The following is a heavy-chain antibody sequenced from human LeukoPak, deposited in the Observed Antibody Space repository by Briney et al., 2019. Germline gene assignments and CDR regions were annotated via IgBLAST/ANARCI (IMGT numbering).Heavy chain of an antibody. CDR3: TRPVVTTADFDY. V-gene: IGHV3-30-3*01. D-gene: IGHD2-21*02. Sequence: GVSLRLSCAASGFTFNSYPMHCARHAPGLGLQCVAVISHDGSNKYYEDSVKGRFTIYRDNSKSTLYLHLNIPRPEDTAVYYCTRPVVTTADFDYWGQGTLLTVSS. CDR1: GFTFNSYP. J-gene: IGHJ4*02. CDR2: ISHDGSNK.